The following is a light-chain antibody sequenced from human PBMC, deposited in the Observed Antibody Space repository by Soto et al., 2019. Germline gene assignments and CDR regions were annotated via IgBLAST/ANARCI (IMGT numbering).Light chain of an antibody. CDR3: QRTYNAPFT. CDR1: QSISGY. J-gene: IGKJ3*01. Sequence: DIQMTQSPSSLSASVGDRVTITCRASQSISGYLNWYQQKRGKAPKLLIYAASSLQSGVPSRFSGSGSGTDFTLTISSLHPEDFATYYCQRTYNAPFTFGPGTKVSIK. V-gene: IGKV1-39*01. CDR2: AAS.